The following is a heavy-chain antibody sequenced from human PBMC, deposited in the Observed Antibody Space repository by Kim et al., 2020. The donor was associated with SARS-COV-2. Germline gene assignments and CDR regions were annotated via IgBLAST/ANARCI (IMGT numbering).Heavy chain of an antibody. CDR1: GGSISSSSYY. Sequence: SETLSLTCTVSGGSISSSSYYWGWIRQPPGKGLEWIGSIYYSGSTYYNPSLNSRVTISVDTSKNQFSLKLSSVTAADTAVYYCARLTPVVVVAATPEGYNYYFDYWGQGTLVTVSS. CDR3: ARLTPVVVVAATPEGYNYYFDY. D-gene: IGHD2-15*01. CDR2: IYYSGST. J-gene: IGHJ4*02. V-gene: IGHV4-39*01.